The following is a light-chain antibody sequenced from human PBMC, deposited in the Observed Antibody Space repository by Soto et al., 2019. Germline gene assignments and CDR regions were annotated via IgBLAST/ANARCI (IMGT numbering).Light chain of an antibody. V-gene: IGLV2-8*01. J-gene: IGLJ1*01. Sequence: QSALTQPPSASGSPGQSVTISCTGTSSDVGGYNYVSWYQQHPGKVPKLMVYEVNKRPSGVPDRFSGSKSGNTASLTVSGLQEEEEADYCCTSYASDNNVFGTGTKLTVL. CDR1: SSDVGGYNY. CDR2: EVN. CDR3: TSYASDNNV.